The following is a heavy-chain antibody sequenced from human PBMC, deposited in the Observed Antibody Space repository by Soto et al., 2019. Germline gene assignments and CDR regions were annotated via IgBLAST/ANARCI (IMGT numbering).Heavy chain of an antibody. V-gene: IGHV3-48*02. D-gene: IGHD2-2*02. CDR2: ISSSSSTI. Sequence: PGGSLRLSCAASGFTFSSYSMNWVRQAPGKGLEWVSYISSSSSTIYYADSVKGRFTISRDNAKNSLYLQMNSLRDEDTAVYYCASLPAAIRSPRGYYYYGMDVWGQGTTVTVSS. CDR3: ASLPAAIRSPRGYYYYGMDV. CDR1: GFTFSSYS. J-gene: IGHJ6*02.